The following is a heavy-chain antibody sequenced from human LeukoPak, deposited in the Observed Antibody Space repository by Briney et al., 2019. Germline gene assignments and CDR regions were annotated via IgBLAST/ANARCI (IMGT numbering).Heavy chain of an antibody. Sequence: ASVKVSCKASGYTFTSYAMHWVRQAPGQRLEWMGWINAGNGNTKYSQKFQGRVTITRDTSASTAYMELSSLRSEDTAVYYCARDAHMTTVTSGYYHGMDVWGKGTTVTVSS. V-gene: IGHV1-3*01. CDR3: ARDAHMTTVTSGYYHGMDV. D-gene: IGHD4-17*01. CDR1: GYTFTSYA. CDR2: INAGNGNT. J-gene: IGHJ6*04.